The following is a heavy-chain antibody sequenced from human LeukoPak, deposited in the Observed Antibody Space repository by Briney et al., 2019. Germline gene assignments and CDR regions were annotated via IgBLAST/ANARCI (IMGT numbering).Heavy chain of an antibody. CDR1: GYTFTAYY. D-gene: IGHD3-16*01. CDR3: ARDRGPQWWGSFDY. Sequence: ASVKVSCKTSGYTFTAYYIHWVRQAPGQGLEWMGWINPNSGGTNDAQKFQDRVTMTRDTSISTAYMDLSRLISDDTALYYCARDRGPQWWGSFDYWGQGTPVTVSS. CDR2: INPNSGGT. V-gene: IGHV1-2*02. J-gene: IGHJ4*02.